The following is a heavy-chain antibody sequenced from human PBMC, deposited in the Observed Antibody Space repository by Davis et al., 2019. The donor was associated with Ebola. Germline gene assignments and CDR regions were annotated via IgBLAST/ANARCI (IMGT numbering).Heavy chain of an antibody. D-gene: IGHD2-21*01. CDR2: IIPIFGTA. CDR1: GGTFSSYA. J-gene: IGHJ5*02. V-gene: IGHV1-69*13. Sequence: SVKVSCKASGGTFSSYAISWVRQAPGQGLEWMGGIIPIFGTANYAQKFQGRVTITADESTSTAYMELSSLRSEDTAVYYCACEVAHIYLAFDPWGQGTLVTVSS. CDR3: ACEVAHIYLAFDP.